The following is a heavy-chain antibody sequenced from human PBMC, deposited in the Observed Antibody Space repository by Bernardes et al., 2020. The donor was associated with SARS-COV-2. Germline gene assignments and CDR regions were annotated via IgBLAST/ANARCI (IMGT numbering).Heavy chain of an antibody. J-gene: IGHJ6*02. Sequence: GGSLKISCKGSDYTFTNYWIGWVRQMPGKALEWMGIIYPGDSDTKYSPSFQGRVTISADKSVNTAYLQWSSLKASDTAIYYCARRRYGDFGVDVWGQGTTVTVSS. D-gene: IGHD4-17*01. V-gene: IGHV5-51*01. CDR3: ARRRYGDFGVDV. CDR2: IYPGDSDT. CDR1: DYTFTNYW.